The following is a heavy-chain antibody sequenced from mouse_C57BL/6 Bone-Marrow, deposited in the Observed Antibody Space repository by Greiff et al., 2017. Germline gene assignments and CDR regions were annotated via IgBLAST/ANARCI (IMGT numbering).Heavy chain of an antibody. J-gene: IGHJ2*01. D-gene: IGHD4-1*01. V-gene: IGHV1-53*01. Sequence: QVQLQQPGTELVKPGASVKLSCKASGYTFTSYWMHWVKQRPGQGLEWIGNINPSNGGTNYNEKFKSKATLTVDKASSTAYMQLSSLTSEDSAVYYCARSLGRRSFYYFDYWGQGTTLTVSS. CDR2: INPSNGGT. CDR3: ARSLGRRSFYYFDY. CDR1: GYTFTSYW.